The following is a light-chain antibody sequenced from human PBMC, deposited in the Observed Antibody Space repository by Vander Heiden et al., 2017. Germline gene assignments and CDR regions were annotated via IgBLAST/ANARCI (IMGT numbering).Light chain of an antibody. CDR3: CSYAGRYTYV. Sequence: QSALTQPRSVSVSPGQSVTISCTVTISDVGRYVYVSWTQQHPANAPPLMIYDVSQWPSGVPDRFSASKSRNTASLTISGLQADHEADYSCCSYAGRYTYVFGTGTQVTVL. J-gene: IGLJ1*01. V-gene: IGLV2-11*01. CDR1: ISDVGRYVY. CDR2: DVS.